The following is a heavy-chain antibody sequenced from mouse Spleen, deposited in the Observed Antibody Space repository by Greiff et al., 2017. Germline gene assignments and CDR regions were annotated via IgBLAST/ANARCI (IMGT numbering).Heavy chain of an antibody. CDR3: ANRFYYAMDY. CDR1: GYTFTSYT. CDR2: INPSSGYT. Sequence: QVQLQQPGAELARPGASVKMSCKASGYTFTSYTMHWVKQRPGQGLEWIGYINPSSGYTKYNQKFKDKATLTADKSSSTAYMQLSSLTSEDSAVYYCANRFYYAMDYWGQGTSVTVSS. V-gene: IGHV1-4*01. D-gene: IGHD2-14*01. J-gene: IGHJ4*01.